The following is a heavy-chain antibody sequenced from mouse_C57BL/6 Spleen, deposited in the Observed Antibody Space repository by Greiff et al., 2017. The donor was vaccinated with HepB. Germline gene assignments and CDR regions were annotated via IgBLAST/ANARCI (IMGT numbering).Heavy chain of an antibody. CDR1: GYTFTNYR. V-gene: IGHV1-69*01. CDR2: IDPSDSYT. J-gene: IGHJ1*03. CDR3: ASEVV. Sequence: VQLQQPGAELVMPGASVKLSCKASGYTFTNYRMHWVKQRPGQGLEWIGEIDPSDSYTNYNQKFKGKSTMTVDKSSSTAYMQLSSLTSEDAAVYYCASEVVWGTGTTVTVSS.